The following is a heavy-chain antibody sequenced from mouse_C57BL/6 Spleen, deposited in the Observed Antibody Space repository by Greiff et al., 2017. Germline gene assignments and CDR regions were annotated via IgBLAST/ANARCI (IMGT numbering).Heavy chain of an antibody. CDR3: ARDRDYGNRAWFAY. J-gene: IGHJ3*01. Sequence: EVKLLESGGGLVKPGGSLKLSCAASGFTFSSYAMSWVRQTPEKRLEWVATISDGGSYTYYPDNVKGRFTISRDNAKNNLYLQMSHLKSEDTAMYYCARDRDYGNRAWFAYWGQGTLVTVSA. CDR2: ISDGGSYT. CDR1: GFTFSSYA. D-gene: IGHD2-1*01. V-gene: IGHV5-4*01.